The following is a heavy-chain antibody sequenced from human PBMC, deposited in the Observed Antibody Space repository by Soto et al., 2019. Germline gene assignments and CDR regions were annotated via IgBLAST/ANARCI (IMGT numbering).Heavy chain of an antibody. Sequence: QSGGSLRLSCAASGFTFSSYAMHWVRQAPGKGLEWVAVISYDGSNKYYADSVKGRFTISRDNSKNTLYLQMNSLRAEDTAVYYCARGQYYDFWSGYFTDYGMDVWGQGTTVTVSS. D-gene: IGHD3-3*01. CDR2: ISYDGSNK. CDR1: GFTFSSYA. J-gene: IGHJ6*02. CDR3: ARGQYYDFWSGYFTDYGMDV. V-gene: IGHV3-30-3*01.